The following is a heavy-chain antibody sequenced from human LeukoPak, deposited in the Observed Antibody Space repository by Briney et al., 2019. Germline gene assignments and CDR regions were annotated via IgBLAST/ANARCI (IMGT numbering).Heavy chain of an antibody. CDR1: GFTFSSYS. J-gene: IGHJ6*02. Sequence: PGGFLRLSCAASGFTFSSYSMNWVRQAPGKGLEWVSYISSSSSTIYYADSVKGRFTISRDNAKNSLYLQMNSLRAEDTAVYYCAGVRGAFPYYYYYGMDVWGQGTTVTVSS. D-gene: IGHD3-10*01. CDR3: AGVRGAFPYYYYYGMDV. V-gene: IGHV3-48*04. CDR2: ISSSSSTI.